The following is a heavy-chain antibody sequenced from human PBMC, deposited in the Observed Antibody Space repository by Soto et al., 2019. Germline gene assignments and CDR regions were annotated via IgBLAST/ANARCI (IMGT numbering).Heavy chain of an antibody. Sequence: GGSLRLSCAVSRLTGSSNYMSWVRHAPGKGLERASIIYSAGSTYYADSVKARFTISRDNSKNTVYLQMNSLRAEDTAVYYCARVFTETAKLFVYRCPGALDTV. CDR2: IYSAGST. D-gene: IGHD5-18*01. CDR3: ARVFTETAKLFVY. CDR1: RLTGSSNY. J-gene: IGHJ4*02. V-gene: IGHV3-53*01.